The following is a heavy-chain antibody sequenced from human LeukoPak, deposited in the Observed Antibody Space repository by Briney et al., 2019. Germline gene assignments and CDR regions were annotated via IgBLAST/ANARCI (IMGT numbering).Heavy chain of an antibody. CDR2: ISSSSSTI. CDR1: GFTFSSYS. V-gene: IGHV3-48*04. CDR3: ARDHPQYYYDSSGYIHY. Sequence: SGGSLRLSCAASGFTFSSYSMNWVRQAPGKGLEWVSYISSSSSTIYYADSVKGRFTISRDNAKNSLYLQMNSLRAEDTAVYYCARDHPQYYYDSSGYIHYWGQGTLVTVSS. D-gene: IGHD3-22*01. J-gene: IGHJ4*02.